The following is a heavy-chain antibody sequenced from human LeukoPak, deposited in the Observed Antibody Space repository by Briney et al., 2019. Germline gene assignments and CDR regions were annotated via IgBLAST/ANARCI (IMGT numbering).Heavy chain of an antibody. Sequence: PGRSLRLSCAASGFTFSSYGMHWVRQAPGKGLEWVAVLSYDGSNKYYADSVKGRFTISRDNSKNTLYLQMHSLRAEDTAVYYCAKDEVLSREVVPAAMSDYWGQGTLVTVSS. D-gene: IGHD2-2*01. CDR2: LSYDGSNK. J-gene: IGHJ4*02. CDR1: GFTFSSYG. V-gene: IGHV3-30*18. CDR3: AKDEVLSREVVPAAMSDY.